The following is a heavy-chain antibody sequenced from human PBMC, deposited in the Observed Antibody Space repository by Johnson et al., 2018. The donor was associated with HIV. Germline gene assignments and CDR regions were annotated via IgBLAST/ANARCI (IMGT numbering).Heavy chain of an antibody. CDR1: GFTFSSYG. V-gene: IGHV3-30*18. J-gene: IGHJ3*02. CDR3: AKGLGRAAAGTRNAFDI. Sequence: QVLLVESGGGVVQPGRSLRLSCAASGFTFSSYGMHWVRQAPGKGLEWVAVISYDGSNKYYADSVKGRFTISRDNSKNTLYLQMNSLRAGDTAVYYCAKGLGRAAAGTRNAFDIWGQGAMVTVSS. CDR2: ISYDGSNK. D-gene: IGHD6-13*01.